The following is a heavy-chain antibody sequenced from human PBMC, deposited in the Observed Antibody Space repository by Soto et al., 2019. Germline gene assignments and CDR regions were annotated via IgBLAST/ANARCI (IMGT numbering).Heavy chain of an antibody. CDR2: IAYDGNEK. D-gene: IGHD1-26*01. CDR1: GFTFKTHA. CDR3: GKDVGDYVPYYYGVDV. V-gene: IGHV3-30*18. Sequence: QVQLVESGGGVVQPGTSLRLSCAASGFTFKTHAMHWVRQAPGKGLEWMAVIAYDGNEKFYADSVKGRFTISRDNSKNALYVQINNLRNEDTAVYDCGKDVGDYVPYYYGVDVWGQGTTVTVSS. J-gene: IGHJ6*02.